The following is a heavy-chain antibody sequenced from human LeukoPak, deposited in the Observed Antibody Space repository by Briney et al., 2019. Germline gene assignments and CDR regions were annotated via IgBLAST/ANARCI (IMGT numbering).Heavy chain of an antibody. CDR1: GYTFTTHD. J-gene: IGHJ4*02. CDR3: ARGLGDYNTDWFPVSGY. Sequence: ASVKVSCKVSGYTFTTHDLTWVRQATGQGLEWMGWMNPGSGDTAYAQKFQGRLTMTRDTSMSTAYMELNSLGSEDTAIYYCARGLGDYNTDWFPVSGYWGQGTPVTVSS. V-gene: IGHV1-8*01. CDR2: MNPGSGDT. D-gene: IGHD3-9*01.